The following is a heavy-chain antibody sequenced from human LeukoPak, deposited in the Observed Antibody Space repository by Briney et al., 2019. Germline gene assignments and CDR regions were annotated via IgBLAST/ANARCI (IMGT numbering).Heavy chain of an antibody. CDR1: GGSISSGSYY. J-gene: IGHJ4*02. CDR3: ARYAAVADPAFDY. Sequence: SETLSLTCTVSGGSISSGSYYGGWVRQPPGRGLGWNVYVDDSGSTNKNPSRKSGVTISVDTPKNQCFRKLSSVTAAKRAVYTSARYAAVADPAFDYWGQGTLVTVSS. V-gene: IGHV4-61*01. D-gene: IGHD6-19*01. CDR2: VDDSGST.